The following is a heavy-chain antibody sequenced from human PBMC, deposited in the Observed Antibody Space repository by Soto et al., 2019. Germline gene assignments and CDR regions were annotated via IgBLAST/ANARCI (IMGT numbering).Heavy chain of an antibody. CDR1: GFTFSSYW. D-gene: IGHD3-22*01. J-gene: IGHJ4*02. CDR2: IKQDGSEK. CDR3: ARVVDSSGYYYFDY. V-gene: IGHV3-7*05. Sequence: GGSLRLCCAASGFTFSSYWMSWVRQAPGKGLEWVANIKQDGSEKYYVDSVKGRFTISRDNAKNSLYLQMNSLRAEDTAVYYCARVVDSSGYYYFDYWGQGTLVTVSS.